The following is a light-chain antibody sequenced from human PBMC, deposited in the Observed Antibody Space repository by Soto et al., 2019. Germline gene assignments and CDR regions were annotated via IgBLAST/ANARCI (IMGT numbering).Light chain of an antibody. V-gene: IGKV3-15*01. CDR1: QSINSN. CDR2: RAS. J-gene: IGKJ4*01. Sequence: EIVMAQSPATLSLSPGERDTLSCRASQSINSNLAWYQQKPGQAPRLFIFRASSRATGLPARFSASGSGTDFNLTISSLQSEDFAVYYCQQYNNWPRATFGGGTKVDIK. CDR3: QQYNNWPRAT.